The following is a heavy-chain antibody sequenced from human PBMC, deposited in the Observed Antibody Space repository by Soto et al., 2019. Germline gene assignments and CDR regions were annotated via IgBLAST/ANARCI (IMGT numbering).Heavy chain of an antibody. Sequence: QLQLQESGSGLVKPSQTLSLTCAVSGGSISSGGYSWSWIRQPPGKGLEWIGYIYHSGSTYYNPSLKSRVTISVDRSKNQFSLKLSSVTAADTAVYYCARGRAGWFDPWGQGTLVTVSS. CDR2: IYHSGST. J-gene: IGHJ5*02. CDR3: ARGRAGWFDP. V-gene: IGHV4-30-2*01. CDR1: GGSISSGGYS.